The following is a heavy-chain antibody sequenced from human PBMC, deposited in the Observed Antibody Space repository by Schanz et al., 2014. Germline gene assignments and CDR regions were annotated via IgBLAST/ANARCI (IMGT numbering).Heavy chain of an antibody. D-gene: IGHD3-3*01. CDR3: VRDSFFAFDY. J-gene: IGHJ4*02. V-gene: IGHV3-48*01. CDR1: GFSFGNYG. Sequence: EVQLLESGGGLVQPGGSPRLSCEASGFSFGNYGMSCVRQAPGRGLEWVSYVSRSTPDIYYADSVKGRFTMSRDNAKNSVFLQMNSLRAEDTAVYYCVRDSFFAFDYWGQGTLVTVSS. CDR2: VSRSTPDI.